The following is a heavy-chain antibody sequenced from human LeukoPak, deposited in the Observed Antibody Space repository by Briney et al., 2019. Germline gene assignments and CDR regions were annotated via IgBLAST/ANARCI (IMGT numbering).Heavy chain of an antibody. CDR3: AREAIADPGKPDY. CDR2: ISSSSSTI. Sequence: SGGSLRLSCAASGFTFSSYGMSWVRQAPGKGLEWVSYISSSSSTIHYTNSVKGRFTISRDNTKNSLFLQMNSLRDEDAAVYYCAREAIADPGKPDYWGQGTLVTVSS. CDR1: GFTFSSYG. V-gene: IGHV3-48*02. J-gene: IGHJ4*02. D-gene: IGHD6-13*01.